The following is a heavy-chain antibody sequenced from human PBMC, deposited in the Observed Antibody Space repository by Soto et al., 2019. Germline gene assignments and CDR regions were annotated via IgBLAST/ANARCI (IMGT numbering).Heavy chain of an antibody. V-gene: IGHV3-23*01. CDR3: AKMYRGYSGYIQS. CDR1: GFTVTNYA. D-gene: IGHD5-12*01. CDR2: ISGSGVST. Sequence: GGSLRLCCATSGFTVTNYAMTWVRKGPGKGLEWVSSISGSGVSTYFADSVKGRFTISRDNSKNTLFLHMNSLRAEDTAVYYCAKMYRGYSGYIQSWGQGTLVTVSS. J-gene: IGHJ5*02.